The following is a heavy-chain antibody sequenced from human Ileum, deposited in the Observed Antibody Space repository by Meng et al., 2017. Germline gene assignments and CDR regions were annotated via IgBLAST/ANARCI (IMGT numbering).Heavy chain of an antibody. CDR1: GFTFTNYE. D-gene: IGHD5/OR15-5a*01. CDR2: ITTAGPYT. V-gene: IGHV3-48*03. Sequence: GGSLRLSCVASGFTFTNYEMNCVSQAPREGPEWISYITTAGPYTQYADSVKDRFTVSRDNAKNSLYLQMNSLRVEDTAIYYCARERPSTRGDAFDMWGQGTMVTVSS. J-gene: IGHJ3*02. CDR3: ARERPSTRGDAFDM.